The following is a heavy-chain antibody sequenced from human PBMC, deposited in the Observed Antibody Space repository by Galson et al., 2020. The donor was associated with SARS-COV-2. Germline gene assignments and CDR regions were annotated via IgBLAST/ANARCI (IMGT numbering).Heavy chain of an antibody. J-gene: IGHJ5*02. D-gene: IGHD2-15*01. V-gene: IGHV4-31*03. Sequence: ASETLSLTCTVSGASTFIGGHYWSWIRQHPGKGLEWIGYIYYSGSTYYNPPLKSRVTMSVDASKNQFYLKLNSVTAADTAVYYCARGGYCGGGSCYSIDWFDPWGQGTLVTVSS. CDR1: GASTFIGGHY. CDR3: ARGGYCGGGSCYSIDWFDP. CDR2: IYYSGST.